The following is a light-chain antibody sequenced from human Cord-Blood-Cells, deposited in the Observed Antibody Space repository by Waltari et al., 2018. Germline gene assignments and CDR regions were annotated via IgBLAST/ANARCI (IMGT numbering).Light chain of an antibody. J-gene: IGKJ4*01. CDR1: QSVSSY. CDR2: DAS. CDR3: QQRSNWLT. V-gene: IGKV3-11*01. Sequence: EIVLTQSPATLSLSPRERATLSCRASQSVSSYLAWYQQKPGQAPSLLIYDASNRATGIPARFSGSGSGTDFTLTISSLEPEDFAVYYCQQRSNWLTFGGGTKVEIK.